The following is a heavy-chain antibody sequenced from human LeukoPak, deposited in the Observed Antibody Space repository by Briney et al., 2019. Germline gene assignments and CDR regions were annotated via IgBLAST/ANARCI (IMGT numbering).Heavy chain of an antibody. D-gene: IGHD3/OR15-3a*01. CDR2: INSDGSST. Sequence: GGSLRLSCAVSGFSFNSYWMHWVRQAPGKGLVWVSRINSDGSSTSYADSVKGRFTISRDNAKSMLYLQMNSLRAEDTAVYYCARDRGLFFDCWGQGTLVTVSS. CDR3: ARDRGLFFDC. CDR1: GFSFNSYW. V-gene: IGHV3-74*01. J-gene: IGHJ4*02.